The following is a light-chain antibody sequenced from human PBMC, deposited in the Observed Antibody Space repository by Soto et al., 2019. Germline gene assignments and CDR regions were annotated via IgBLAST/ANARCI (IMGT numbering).Light chain of an antibody. CDR1: SSNVGSNA. J-gene: IGLJ3*02. V-gene: IGLV1-44*01. CDR2: SND. CDR3: AAWDDSLNGWV. Sequence: VLTQPPSASGTPGQRVTISCSGSSSNVGSNAVNWYQQLPGTAPKLLIYSNDQRPSGVPDRFSGSGSGTSAFLAISGLQSEDEADYYCAAWDDSLNGWVFGGGTQLTVL.